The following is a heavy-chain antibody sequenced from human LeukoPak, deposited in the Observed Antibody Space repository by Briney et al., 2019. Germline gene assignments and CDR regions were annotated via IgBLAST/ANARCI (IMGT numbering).Heavy chain of an antibody. Sequence: PGGSLRLSCTVSGFPLGSEAMSWVRQTPGRGLEWVSSISPAGGTTYYADSVKGRFTISRDNSKNTLYVQMNSLRAEDTAVYYCAKSRSGSSNWALRIFDNWGQGTLVSVSS. CDR2: ISPAGGTT. J-gene: IGHJ4*02. CDR3: AKSRSGSSNWALRIFDN. D-gene: IGHD6-13*01. V-gene: IGHV3-23*01. CDR1: GFPLGSEA.